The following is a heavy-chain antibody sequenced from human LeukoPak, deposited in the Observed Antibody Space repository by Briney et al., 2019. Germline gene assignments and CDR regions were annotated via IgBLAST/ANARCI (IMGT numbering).Heavy chain of an antibody. Sequence: GGSVRLPCAPSGLIFSICAMTWLRQAPGKGLEWVSSFGLYGGTTHYADSVKGRFTISRDNSKNTLYLQMTSLRADDTAVYYCVKDSSTTSWYFAFDVWGQGTMVAVSS. CDR3: VKDSSTTSWYFAFDV. D-gene: IGHD2-2*01. V-gene: IGHV3-23*01. CDR1: GLIFSICA. CDR2: FGLYGGTT. J-gene: IGHJ3*01.